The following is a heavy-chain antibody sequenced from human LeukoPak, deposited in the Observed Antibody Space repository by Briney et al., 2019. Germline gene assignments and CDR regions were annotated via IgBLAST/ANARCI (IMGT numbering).Heavy chain of an antibody. Sequence: GESLKISCKGSGYSFTSYWIGWVRQMPGKGLEWMGIIYPGDSDTRYSPSFQGQVTISADKSIGTAYLQWSSLKASDTAMYYCARRWGYCSSTSCYEASWFDPWGQGTLVTVSS. D-gene: IGHD2-2*01. CDR3: ARRWGYCSSTSCYEASWFDP. J-gene: IGHJ5*02. V-gene: IGHV5-51*01. CDR2: IYPGDSDT. CDR1: GYSFTSYW.